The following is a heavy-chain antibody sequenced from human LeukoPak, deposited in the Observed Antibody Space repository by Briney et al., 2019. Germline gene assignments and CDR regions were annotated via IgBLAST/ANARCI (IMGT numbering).Heavy chain of an antibody. CDR3: ASTKRRYYDILTGYMGFDY. CDR1: GGSISSGGYS. CDR2: IYHSGST. V-gene: IGHV4-30-2*01. Sequence: PSQTLSLTCAVSGGSISSGGYSWSWIRQPPGKGLEWIGYIYHSGSTYYNPSLKSRVTISVDRSKNQFSLKLSSVTAADTAVYYCASTKRRYYDILTGYMGFDYWGQGTLVTVSS. D-gene: IGHD3-9*01. J-gene: IGHJ4*02.